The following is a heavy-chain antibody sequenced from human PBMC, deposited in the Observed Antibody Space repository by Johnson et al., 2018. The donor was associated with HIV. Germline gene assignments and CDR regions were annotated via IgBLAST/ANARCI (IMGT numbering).Heavy chain of an antibody. J-gene: IGHJ3*02. V-gene: IGHV3-11*04. D-gene: IGHD2-21*02. CDR3: ASRGVVVTAIPKFGAFDI. CDR1: GFTFSDYY. CDR2: ISSGDNTI. Sequence: QVQLVESGGGLVKPGGSLRLSCAASGFTFSDYYMSWIRQAPGKGLEWVSYISSGDNTIYYAASVKGRFPISRDNAENSLYLQMNSLRAEDKAVYYCASRGVVVTAIPKFGAFDIWGQGTMVTVSS.